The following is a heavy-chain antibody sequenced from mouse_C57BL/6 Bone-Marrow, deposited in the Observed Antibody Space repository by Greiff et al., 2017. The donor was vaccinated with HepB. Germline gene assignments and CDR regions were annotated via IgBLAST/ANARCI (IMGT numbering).Heavy chain of an antibody. V-gene: IGHV1-69*02. D-gene: IGHD1-1*01. CDR1: GYTFTSYW. CDR2: IDPSDSYT. CDR3: ARYPIFITTVVGDY. J-gene: IGHJ2*01. Sequence: QVQLQQPGAELVKPGASVKLSCKASGYTFTSYWMHWVKQRPGQGLEWIGVIDPSDSYTNYNQKFKGKATLTVDTSSSTAYMQLSSLTSEDSAVYYCARYPIFITTVVGDYWGQGTTLTVSS.